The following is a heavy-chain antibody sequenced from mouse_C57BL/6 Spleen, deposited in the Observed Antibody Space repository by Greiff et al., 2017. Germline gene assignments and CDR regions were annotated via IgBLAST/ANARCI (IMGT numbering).Heavy chain of an antibody. V-gene: IGHV5-9*01. CDR2: ISGGGGNT. CDR3: ARLVAY. J-gene: IGHJ3*01. Sequence: EVHLVESGGGLVKPGGSLKLSCAASGFTFSSYTMSWVRQTPEKRLEWVATISGGGGNTYYPDSVKGRFTFSRDNAKNTLYLQMRSLRSEDTALYYCARLVAYWGQGTLVTVSA. CDR1: GFTFSSYT.